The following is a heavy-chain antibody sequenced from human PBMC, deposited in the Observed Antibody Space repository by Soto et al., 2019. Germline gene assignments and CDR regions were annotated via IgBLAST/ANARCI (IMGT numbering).Heavy chain of an antibody. CDR2: IKGDGSET. CDR3: AWDYHGSGNP. D-gene: IGHD3-10*01. V-gene: IGHV3-74*01. J-gene: IGHJ5*02. Sequence: EVQLVESGGGLVQPGGSLRLSCAASGFSLSDYWIHWVRQAPGKGLVWLSRIKGDGSETDYADSVRGRFTISRDNAKNTVRLQLSSLRVEDSAVYYCAWDYHGSGNPWGQGTPVTVSS. CDR1: GFSLSDYW.